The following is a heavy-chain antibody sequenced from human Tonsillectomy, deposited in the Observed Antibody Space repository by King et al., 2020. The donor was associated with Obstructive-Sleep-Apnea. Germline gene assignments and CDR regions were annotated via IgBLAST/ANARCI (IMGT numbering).Heavy chain of an antibody. V-gene: IGHV4-59*08. CDR3: ARSRDRGGYRRDFDY. CDR2: MFYSGST. CDR1: GGSISSYY. D-gene: IGHD3-22*01. J-gene: IGHJ4*02. Sequence: QLQESGPGLVKPSETLSLTCTVSGGSISSYYWSWIRQPPGKGLEWIGYMFYSGSTNYNPSLKTRLTISVDTSKNQFSLKLSSVTAADTAVYYCARSRDRGGYRRDFDYWGQGTLVTVSS.